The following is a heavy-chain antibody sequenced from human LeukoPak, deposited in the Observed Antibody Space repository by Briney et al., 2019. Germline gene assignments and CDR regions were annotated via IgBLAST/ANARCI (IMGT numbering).Heavy chain of an antibody. V-gene: IGHV3-7*01. CDR3: ARDLRRLWSYYFDY. CDR2: IKQDGSEK. Sequence: GGSLRLSCAASGFTFSSYWMSWVRQAPGKELEWVANIKQDGSEKYYVDSVKGRFTISRDNAKNSLYLQMNSLRAEDTAVYYCARDLRRLWSYYFDYWGQGTLVTVSS. CDR1: GFTFSSYW. D-gene: IGHD5-18*01. J-gene: IGHJ4*02.